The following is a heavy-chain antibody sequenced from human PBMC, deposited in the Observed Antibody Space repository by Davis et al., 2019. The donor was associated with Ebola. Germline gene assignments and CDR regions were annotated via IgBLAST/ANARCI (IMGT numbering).Heavy chain of an antibody. CDR2: IRSKANSYAT. V-gene: IGHV3-73*01. D-gene: IGHD5-18*01. CDR1: GFTFSGSA. J-gene: IGHJ4*02. Sequence: GESLKISCAASGFTFSGSAMHWVRQASGKGLEWVGRIRSKANSYATAYAASVKGRFTISRDDSKNTAYLQMNSLETEDTAVYYCTGAPRGYSYGYGGDYWGQGTLVTVSS. CDR3: TGAPRGYSYGYGGDY.